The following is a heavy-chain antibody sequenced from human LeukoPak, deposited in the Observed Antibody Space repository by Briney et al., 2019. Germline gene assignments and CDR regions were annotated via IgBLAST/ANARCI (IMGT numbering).Heavy chain of an antibody. J-gene: IGHJ4*02. V-gene: IGHV3-23*01. CDR1: GFSFTNYA. Sequence: GGSLRLSCVASGFSFTNYAMSWVRQAPARGPEWVSSISGGGETFYADSAKGRFTLSRDDSRNTVYLQLNNLRVEDTAIYYCAKANWISNADAVWWGQGTQVTVSS. CDR2: ISGGGET. CDR3: AKANWISNADAVW. D-gene: IGHD1-1*01.